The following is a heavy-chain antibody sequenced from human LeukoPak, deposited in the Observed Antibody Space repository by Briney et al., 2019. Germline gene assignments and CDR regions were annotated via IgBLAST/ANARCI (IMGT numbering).Heavy chain of an antibody. J-gene: IGHJ4*02. V-gene: IGHV3-21*01. CDR3: ARHNQRYYYGSGSCPLDY. CDR1: GFTFSSYS. D-gene: IGHD3-10*01. CDR2: ISSSSSYI. Sequence: PGGSLRLSCAASGFTFSSYSMNWVRQAPGKGLERVSCISSSSSYIYYADSVKGRFTISRDNAKNSLYLQMNSLRAEDTAVYYCARHNQRYYYGSGSCPLDYWGQGTLVTVSS.